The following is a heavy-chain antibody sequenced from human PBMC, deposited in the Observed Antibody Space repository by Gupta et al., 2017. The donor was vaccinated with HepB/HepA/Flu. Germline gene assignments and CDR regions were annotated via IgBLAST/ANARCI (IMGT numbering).Heavy chain of an antibody. D-gene: IGHD2-21*01. CDR2: ISFAGTAT. CDR1: GFTFSDYY. V-gene: IGHV3-11*04. J-gene: IGHJ4*02. CDR3: ARDCPSNCFTNIDQ. Sequence: QVQLVESGGDLVKPGGSLRLSCAASGFTFSDYYMSWIRQAPGKGLEWISYISFAGTATHYADSVKGRFTISRDNANNLLDLQMDSLRPEDTAVYFCARDCPSNCFTNIDQWGQGTLVTVSS.